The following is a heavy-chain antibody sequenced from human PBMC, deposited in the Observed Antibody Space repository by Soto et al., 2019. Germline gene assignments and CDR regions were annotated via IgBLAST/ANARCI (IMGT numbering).Heavy chain of an antibody. V-gene: IGHV3-7*03. J-gene: IGHJ4*02. CDR2: IQQDGRNK. CDR1: GFTFSNYW. D-gene: IGHD6-19*01. CDR3: ARESLAVAGEGYYLDY. Sequence: EVQLVESGGGLVQPGGSLRLSCVASGFTFSNYWMTWVRQAPGKGLEWVANIQQDGRNKYYVDSLRGRCTISRDNAMSSLFLHLSSLRAEDTAIYYCARESLAVAGEGYYLDYWGQGTLVTVSS.